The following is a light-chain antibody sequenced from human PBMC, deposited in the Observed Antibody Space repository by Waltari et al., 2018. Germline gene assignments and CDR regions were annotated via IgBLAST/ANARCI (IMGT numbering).Light chain of an antibody. J-gene: IGLJ3*02. CDR2: DVR. CDR3: CSYAGSRWV. V-gene: IGLV2-11*01. Sequence: QSALTQPRSVSGSPGQSVTISCTGTSSDVGGYKYVSWYQQHPGKAPKLMIFDVRKRPSGAPDRFPGSKSGSTASLTISGLQAEDEADYYCCSYAGSRWVFGGGTKLTVL. CDR1: SSDVGGYKY.